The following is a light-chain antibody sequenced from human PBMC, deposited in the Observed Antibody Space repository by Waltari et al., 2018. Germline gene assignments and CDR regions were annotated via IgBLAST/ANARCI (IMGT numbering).Light chain of an antibody. CDR1: TSNVGAPYG. CDR2: DDS. J-gene: IGLJ3*02. V-gene: IGLV1-40*01. Sequence: QSVLTHPPSVSGAPGQRVTIPSTRSTSNVGAPYGWNWYQQLPGEAPKLLIHDDSSRPSGVPDRFSGSKSGTSAYLAITGLQAEDEADYYCQSYDGSLTGWVFGGGTNLAVL. CDR3: QSYDGSLTGWV.